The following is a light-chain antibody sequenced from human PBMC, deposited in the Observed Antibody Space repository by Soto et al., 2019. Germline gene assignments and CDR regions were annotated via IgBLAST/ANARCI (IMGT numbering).Light chain of an antibody. CDR3: QSYDSSLSVV. Sequence: QSVLTQPPSVSGAPGQRVTISCTGSISNIGAGYDVHWYQQLPGTAPKLLMYGNSNRPSGVPDRFSGSKSGTSASLAITKLPAEDEADYYCQSYDSSLSVVFGGGTKVTVL. CDR1: ISNIGAGYD. V-gene: IGLV1-40*01. CDR2: GNS. J-gene: IGLJ2*01.